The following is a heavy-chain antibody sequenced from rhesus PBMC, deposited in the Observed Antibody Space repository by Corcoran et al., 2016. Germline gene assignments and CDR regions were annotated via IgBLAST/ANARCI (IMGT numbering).Heavy chain of an antibody. Sequence: QVQLQQWGEGLVKPSETLSLTCAVYGGYISSNYWSWIRQPPGKGLEWIGRIRSGRSTNYNPSLKMRVTISTATSKNHFSLKLSSVTAADTAVYYCARMEYCTGSGCYMGNRTGTFDYWVQGVLVTVSS. J-gene: IGHJ4*01. V-gene: IGHV4-160*01. CDR3: ARMEYCTGSGCYMGNRTGTFDY. CDR2: IRSGRST. CDR1: GGYISSNY. D-gene: IGHD2-21*01.